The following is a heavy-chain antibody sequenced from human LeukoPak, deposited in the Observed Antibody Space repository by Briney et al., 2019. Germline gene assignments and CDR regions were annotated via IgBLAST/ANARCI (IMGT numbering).Heavy chain of an antibody. CDR3: AKDKTAAGITYFDY. CDR2: ISYDGSNK. CDR1: GFTFSSYG. D-gene: IGHD6-13*01. Sequence: GGSLRLSCAASGFTFSSYGMHWVRQAPGKGLEWVAVISYDGSNKHYTDSVKGRFTISRDNSKNTLYLQMNSLRAEDTAVYYCAKDKTAAGITYFDYWGQGTLVTVSS. J-gene: IGHJ4*02. V-gene: IGHV3-30*18.